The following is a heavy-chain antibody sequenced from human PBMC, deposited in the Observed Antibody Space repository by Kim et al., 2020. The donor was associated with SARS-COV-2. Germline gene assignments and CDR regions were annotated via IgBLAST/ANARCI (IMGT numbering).Heavy chain of an antibody. V-gene: IGHV4-59*01. J-gene: IGHJ4*02. Sequence: SETLSLTCTVSGGSISSYYWSWIRQPPGKGLEWIGYIYYSGSTNYNPSLKSRVTISVDTSKNQFSLKLSSVTAADTAVYYCARGYGSGVDYWGQGTLVT. CDR1: GGSISSYY. CDR3: ARGYGSGVDY. D-gene: IGHD6-25*01. CDR2: IYYSGST.